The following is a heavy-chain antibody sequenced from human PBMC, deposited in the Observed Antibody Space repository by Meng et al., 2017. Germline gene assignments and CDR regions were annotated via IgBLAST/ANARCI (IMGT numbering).Heavy chain of an antibody. CDR1: GGTLRSYA. CDR2: IIPIFGTA. V-gene: IGHV1-69*14. CDR3: ASGPPGWFDP. J-gene: IGHJ5*02. D-gene: IGHD7-27*01. Sequence: QDQPVQAGAEVKKPGASGKVAFKASGGTLRSYAISWGRQAPGQGLEWMGGIIPIFGTANYAQKFQGRVTITADKSTSTAYMELSSLRSEDTAVYYCASGPPGWFDPWDQGTLVTVSS.